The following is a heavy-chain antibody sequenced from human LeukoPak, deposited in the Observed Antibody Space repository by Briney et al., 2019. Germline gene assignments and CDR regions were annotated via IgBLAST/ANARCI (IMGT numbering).Heavy chain of an antibody. CDR1: GFTFSTFE. D-gene: IGHD3-3*01. CDR3: ARTPTYGFWSGYTLDV. CDR2: ISGGGSNI. J-gene: IGHJ6*02. Sequence: GGPLRLSCAASGFTFSTFEMNWVRQAPGKGLEWVSYISGGGSNIYYADSVKGRFTVSRDDAKNSLYLQMDSLRAEDTAVYYCARTPTYGFWSGYTLDVWGQGTTVTVSS. V-gene: IGHV3-48*03.